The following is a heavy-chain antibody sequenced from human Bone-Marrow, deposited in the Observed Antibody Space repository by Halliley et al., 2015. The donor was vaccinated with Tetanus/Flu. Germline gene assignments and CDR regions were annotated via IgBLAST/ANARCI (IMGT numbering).Heavy chain of an antibody. CDR1: GFTFSDYT. V-gene: IGHV3-21*01. D-gene: IGHD2-8*01. Sequence: SLRLSCAASGFTFSDYTMNWVRRAPGKGLEWVSSLSSSTTYIYYADSVKGRFSISRDNAKNSLYLQMNSLRAEDTAVYYCARLINREDGATKIRYFDYWGQGTLVTVSS. J-gene: IGHJ4*02. CDR3: ARLINREDGATKIRYFDY. CDR2: LSSSTTYI.